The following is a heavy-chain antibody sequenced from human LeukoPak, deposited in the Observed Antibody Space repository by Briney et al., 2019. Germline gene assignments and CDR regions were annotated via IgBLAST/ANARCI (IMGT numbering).Heavy chain of an antibody. CDR2: MYYTGST. J-gene: IGHJ4*02. D-gene: IGHD5-18*01. Sequence: SETLSLTCTVSDGSLYSYYWSWIRQPPGKGLEWIAYMYYTGSTNYNPSLKSRVIISLDTSKNQVSLKLSSVTAADTAVYYCARRGGYSYGPPYFDYWGQGTLVTVSS. CDR1: DGSLYSYY. V-gene: IGHV4-59*01. CDR3: ARRGGYSYGPPYFDY.